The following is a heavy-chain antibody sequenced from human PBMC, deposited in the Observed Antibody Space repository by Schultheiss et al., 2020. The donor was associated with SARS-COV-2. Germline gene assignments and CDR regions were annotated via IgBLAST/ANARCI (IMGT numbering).Heavy chain of an antibody. CDR3: ARVIGNGLFDY. CDR2: IYHSGST. CDR1: GGSISSYY. Sequence: SETLSLTCTVSGGSISSYYWSWIRQPPGKGLEWIGSIYHSGSTYYNPSLKSRVTISVDTSKNQFSLKLSSVTAADTAVYYCARVIGNGLFDYWGQGTLVTVSS. J-gene: IGHJ4*02. V-gene: IGHV4-59*01. D-gene: IGHD2/OR15-2a*01.